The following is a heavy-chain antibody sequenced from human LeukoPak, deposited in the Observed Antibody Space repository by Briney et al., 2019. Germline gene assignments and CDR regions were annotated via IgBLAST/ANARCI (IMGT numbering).Heavy chain of an antibody. D-gene: IGHD3-22*01. J-gene: IGHJ4*02. CDR3: AKDGYYYGSSGYYYDY. V-gene: IGHV3-30*02. Sequence: GGSLRLSCAASGLTFSSYGMHWVRQAPGKGLEWVAFIRYDGSNKYYADSVKGRFTISRDNSKNTLYLQMNSLRAEDTAVYYCAKDGYYYGSSGYYYDYWGQGTLVTVSS. CDR1: GLTFSSYG. CDR2: IRYDGSNK.